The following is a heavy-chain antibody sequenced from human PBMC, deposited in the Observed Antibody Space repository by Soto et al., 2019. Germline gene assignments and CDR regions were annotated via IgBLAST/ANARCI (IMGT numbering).Heavy chain of an antibody. CDR1: GGTFSSLD. Sequence: QVPLVQSGAEVKKPGSSVKVSCKASGGTFSSLDINWVRQAPGQGLEWMGGIIPISETTNYAQIFQGRVSIVADISTGTAYMELSRLRAEDTAVYYCARALLSHSYDSGGYDSYFHAMGVWGQGTRSPSP. CDR3: ARALLSHSYDSGGYDSYFHAMGV. D-gene: IGHD3-22*01. J-gene: IGHJ6*02. CDR2: IIPISETT. V-gene: IGHV1-69*06.